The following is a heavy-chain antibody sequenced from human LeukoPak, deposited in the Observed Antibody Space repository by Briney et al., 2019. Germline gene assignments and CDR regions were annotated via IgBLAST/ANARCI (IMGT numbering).Heavy chain of an antibody. Sequence: PGGSLRLSCAASGFTVSSNYMSWVRQAPGKGLEWISYISGSSNSRFYADSVKGRFTISRDNAKNSVYLQMNGLRAEDTAVYYCTRDLSTWGQGTLVTVSS. CDR1: GFTVSSNY. CDR2: ISGSSNSR. V-gene: IGHV3-48*04. J-gene: IGHJ4*02. CDR3: TRDLST.